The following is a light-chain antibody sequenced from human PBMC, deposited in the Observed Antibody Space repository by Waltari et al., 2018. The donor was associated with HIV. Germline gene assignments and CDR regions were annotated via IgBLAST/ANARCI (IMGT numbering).Light chain of an antibody. Sequence: QSALTQPRSVSGSPGQSVTISCTGTSSDVGGFNYVSWYQQYPGRAPKLMIYDVTKRPSGVPDRFSGSKSGNTASLTISGLQAEDEADYYCAAWDDSLSGVVFGGGTKLTVL. CDR1: SSDVGGFNY. CDR2: DVT. J-gene: IGLJ2*01. V-gene: IGLV2-11*01. CDR3: AAWDDSLSGVV.